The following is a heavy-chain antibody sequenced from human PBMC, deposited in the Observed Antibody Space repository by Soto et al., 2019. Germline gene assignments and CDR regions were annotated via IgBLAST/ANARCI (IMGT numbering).Heavy chain of an antibody. D-gene: IGHD4-17*01. CDR2: ISGSGGST. Sequence: GSLRTDFAAPGFTFITYAMSWVRRAPGEGRGWVSTISGSGGSTYYADSVKGRFTISRDNSKNTLYLQMDSLRAEDTAVYYCAKDTTSDFGDYAPSRYNWFDPWGQGTLVTVSS. V-gene: IGHV3-23*01. J-gene: IGHJ5*02. CDR3: AKDTTSDFGDYAPSRYNWFDP. CDR1: GFTFITYA.